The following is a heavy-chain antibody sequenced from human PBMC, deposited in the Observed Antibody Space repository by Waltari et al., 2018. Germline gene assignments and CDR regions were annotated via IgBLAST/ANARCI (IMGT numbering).Heavy chain of an antibody. V-gene: IGHV3-30*02. CDR2: IRYDGSNK. D-gene: IGHD5-12*01. J-gene: IGHJ4*02. Sequence: QVQLVESGGGVVQPGGSLRLSCAASGFTFSSYGMHWVRQAPGKGLEWVAFIRYDGSNKYYADSVKGRFTISRDNSKNTLYLQMNSLRAEDTAVYYCAKGLWGGYARSFDYWGQGTLVTVSS. CDR3: AKGLWGGYARSFDY. CDR1: GFTFSSYG.